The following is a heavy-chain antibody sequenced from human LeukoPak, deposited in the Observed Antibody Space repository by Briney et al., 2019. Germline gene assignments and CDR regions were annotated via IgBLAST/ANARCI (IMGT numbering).Heavy chain of an antibody. J-gene: IGHJ4*02. Sequence: GGSLRLSCAASGFTFSSYGMHWVRQAPGKGLEWVAFIRYDGSNKYYADSVKGRFTISRDNSKNTLYLQMNSLRAEDTAVYYCAKGPPYYDFWSGFDYWGQGTLVTVSS. D-gene: IGHD3-3*01. CDR3: AKGPPYYDFWSGFDY. CDR2: IRYDGSNK. V-gene: IGHV3-30*02. CDR1: GFTFSSYG.